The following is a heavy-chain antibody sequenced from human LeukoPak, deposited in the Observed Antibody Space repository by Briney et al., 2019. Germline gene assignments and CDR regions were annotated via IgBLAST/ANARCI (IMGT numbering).Heavy chain of an antibody. CDR3: ARDSYSGSYPDY. D-gene: IGHD1-26*01. CDR2: IYTSGST. J-gene: IGHJ4*02. CDR1: GGSISSYY. Sequence: SETLSLTCTVSGGSISSYYWSWTRQPAGKGLEWIGRIYTSGSTNYNPSLKSRVTMSVDTSKNQFSLKLSSVTAADTAVYYCARDSYSGSYPDYWGQGTLVTVSS. V-gene: IGHV4-4*07.